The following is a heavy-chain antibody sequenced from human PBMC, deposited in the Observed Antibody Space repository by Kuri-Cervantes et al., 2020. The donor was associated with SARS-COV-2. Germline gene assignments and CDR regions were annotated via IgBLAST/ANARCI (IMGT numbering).Heavy chain of an antibody. V-gene: IGHV3-23*01. D-gene: IGHD2/OR15-2a*01. CDR3: ANSFYDTSSVPRLDY. J-gene: IGHJ4*02. CDR1: GFPFSSYA. CDR2: ISGSGGST. Sequence: GESLKISCAASGFPFSSYAMSWVRQAPGKGLEWVSAISGSGGSTYYADSVKGRFTISRDNSKNTLYLQMNSLGVEDTAVYYCANSFYDTSSVPRLDYWGQGTLVTVSS.